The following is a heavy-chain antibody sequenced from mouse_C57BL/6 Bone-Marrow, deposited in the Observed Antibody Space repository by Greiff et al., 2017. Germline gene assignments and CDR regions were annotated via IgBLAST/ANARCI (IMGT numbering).Heavy chain of an antibody. J-gene: IGHJ2*01. V-gene: IGHV5-4*01. CDR2: ISDGGSYT. Sequence: DVQLQESGGGLVKPGGSLKLSCAASGFTFSSYAMSWVRQTSEQRLEWVATISDGGSYTYYPDNVKGRFTISRDNAKNNLYLQMSHLKSEDTAMYYCARDPIQYYFDYWGQGTTLTVSS. CDR1: GFTFSSYA. CDR3: ARDPIQYYFDY.